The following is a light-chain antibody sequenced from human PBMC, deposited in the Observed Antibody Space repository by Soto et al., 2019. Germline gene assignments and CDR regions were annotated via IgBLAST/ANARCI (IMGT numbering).Light chain of an antibody. CDR3: QQLNTYPWT. CDR2: AAS. J-gene: IGKJ1*01. CDR1: QGITTF. V-gene: IGKV1-9*01. Sequence: DIQLTQSPSFLSASVGDRVTITCRASQGITTFLAWYQQKPGKAPRLLIYAASTLQSGVPSRFSGSGSGTEFTLTISSLQPEDFASYYCQQLNTYPWTFCQGTNVDIK.